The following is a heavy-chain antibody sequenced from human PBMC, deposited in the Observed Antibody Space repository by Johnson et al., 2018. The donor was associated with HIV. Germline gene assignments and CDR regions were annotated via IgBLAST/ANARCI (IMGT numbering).Heavy chain of an antibody. CDR3: TWGRGYAFDI. Sequence: VQLVESGGGLIQPGGSLRLSCAASGFTFSSYAMSWVRQAPGKGLEWVSDISGGGGSTYYAGSEKGRFTISRDNSKNTLYLKMNRLKTGDTAVYYCTWGRGYAFDIWGQGTMVTVSS. CDR1: GFTFSSYA. V-gene: IGHV3-23*04. CDR2: ISGGGGST. J-gene: IGHJ3*02. D-gene: IGHD7-27*01.